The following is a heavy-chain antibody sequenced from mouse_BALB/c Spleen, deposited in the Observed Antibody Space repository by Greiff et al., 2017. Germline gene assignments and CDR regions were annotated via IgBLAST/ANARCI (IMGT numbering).Heavy chain of an antibody. CDR3: ARDGSTEGFAY. CDR1: GFTFSSYG. CDR2: ISSGGSYT. J-gene: IGHJ3*01. D-gene: IGHD2-3*01. Sequence: EVKLVESGGDLVKPGGSLKLSCAASGFTFSSYGMSWVRQTPDKRLEWVATISSGGSYTYYPDSVKGRFTISRDNAKNTLYLQMSSLKSEDTAMYYCARDGSTEGFAYWGQGSLVTVSA. V-gene: IGHV5-6*01.